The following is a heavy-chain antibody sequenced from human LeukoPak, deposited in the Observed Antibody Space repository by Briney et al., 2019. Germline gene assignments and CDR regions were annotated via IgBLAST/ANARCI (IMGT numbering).Heavy chain of an antibody. CDR3: ARGRGVSLDY. Sequence: PGGSLRLSCAAPGLTISNYWMHWVRQVPGKGLVWVSRINSEGSSISYADSVKGRFTISRDNAKNTLNLQMNSLRAEDTAVYYCARGRGVSLDYWGQGALVTVSS. D-gene: IGHD3-10*01. V-gene: IGHV3-74*01. CDR1: GLTISNYW. J-gene: IGHJ4*02. CDR2: INSEGSSI.